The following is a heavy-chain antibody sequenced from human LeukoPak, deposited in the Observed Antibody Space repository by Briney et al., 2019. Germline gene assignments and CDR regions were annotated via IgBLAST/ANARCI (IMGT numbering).Heavy chain of an antibody. CDR2: INPNSGGT. CDR3: ARWDYYDSSGSFDY. J-gene: IGHJ4*02. Sequence: ASVKVSCKTSGYTFTGYYMHWVRQAPGQGLEWMGCINPNSGGTNYAQKFQGRVTLTRDTSISTAYMELSRLISDDTAVYYCARWDYYDSSGSFDYWGQGTLVTVSS. D-gene: IGHD3-22*01. CDR1: GYTFTGYY. V-gene: IGHV1-2*02.